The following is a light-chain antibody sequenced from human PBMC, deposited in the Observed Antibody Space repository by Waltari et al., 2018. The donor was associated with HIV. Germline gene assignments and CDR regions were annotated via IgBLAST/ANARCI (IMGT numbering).Light chain of an antibody. CDR3: QTWATGTHE. J-gene: IGLJ2*01. Sequence: QVVLTQSPSASASLGASVTLTCTLSSALSNYAIVWHQHQPAKGPRYLMKLNSDGTHTRGDGIPDRFSGSSSGAERSLTISSLQSEDEADYYCQTWATGTHEFGGGTKLTVL. CDR1: SALSNYA. V-gene: IGLV4-69*01. CDR2: LNSDGTH.